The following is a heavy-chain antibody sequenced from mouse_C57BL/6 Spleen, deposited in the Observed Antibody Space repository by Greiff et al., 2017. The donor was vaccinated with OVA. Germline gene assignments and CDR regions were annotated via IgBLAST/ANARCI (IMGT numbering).Heavy chain of an antibody. CDR1: GYTFTDYY. V-gene: IGHV1-19*01. CDR2: INPYNGGT. D-gene: IGHD2-4*01. J-gene: IGHJ2*01. Sequence: DVKLQESGPVLVKPGASVKMSCKASGYTFTDYYMNWVKQSHGKSLEWIGVINPYNGGTSYNQKFKGKATLTVDKSSSTAYMELNSLTSEDSAVYYCARSGLRRGGYFDYWGQGTTLTVSS. CDR3: ARSGLRRGGYFDY.